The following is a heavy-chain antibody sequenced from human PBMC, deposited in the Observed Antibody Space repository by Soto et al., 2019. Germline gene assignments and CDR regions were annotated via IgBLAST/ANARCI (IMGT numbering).Heavy chain of an antibody. V-gene: IGHV4-30-2*01. CDR3: ARASTTVTTLDY. D-gene: IGHD4-17*01. Sequence: QLQLQESGSGLVKPSQTLSLTCAVSGGSISSGGYSWSWIWQPPGKGLEWIGYIYHSGSTYYNPSLKSRVTLPVDRSKNQFSLKLSSVTAADTAVYYCARASTTVTTLDYWGQGTLVTVSS. CDR2: IYHSGST. J-gene: IGHJ4*02. CDR1: GGSISSGGYS.